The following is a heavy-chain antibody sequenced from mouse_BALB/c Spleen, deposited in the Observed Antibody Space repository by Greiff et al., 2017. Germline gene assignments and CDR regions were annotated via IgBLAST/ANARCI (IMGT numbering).Heavy chain of an antibody. CDR2: FYPGSGSI. D-gene: IGHD2-4*01. Sequence: QVQLQQSGAELVKPGASVKLSCKASGYTFTEYIIHWVKQRSGQGLEWIGWFYPGSGSIKYNEKFKDKATLTADKSSSTVYMELSRLTSEDSAVYFCARHEEGSTMITTTWFAYWGQGTLVTVSA. CDR3: ARHEEGSTMITTTWFAY. J-gene: IGHJ3*01. V-gene: IGHV1-62-2*01. CDR1: GYTFTEYI.